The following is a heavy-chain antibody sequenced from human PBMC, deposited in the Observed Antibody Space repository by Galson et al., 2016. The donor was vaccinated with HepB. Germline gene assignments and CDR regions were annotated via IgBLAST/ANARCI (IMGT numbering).Heavy chain of an antibody. CDR2: ISSSGIST. J-gene: IGHJ3*02. V-gene: IGHV3-23*01. D-gene: IGHD3-22*01. CDR1: GFTFSNYA. Sequence: SLRLSCAASGFTFSNYAMSWVRQAPGKGLEWVSGISSSGISTYYADSVKGRFTISRDNSKNTLFLQMSSLRAEDTAVYDCVKDYYDSTGLNGAFDIWGQGTMVTVSS. CDR3: VKDYYDSTGLNGAFDI.